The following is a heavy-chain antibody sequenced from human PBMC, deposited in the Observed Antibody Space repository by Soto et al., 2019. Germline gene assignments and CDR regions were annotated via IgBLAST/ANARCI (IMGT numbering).Heavy chain of an antibody. CDR1: GFTFSSYS. Sequence: GGSLRLSCAASGFTFSSYSMNWVRQAPGKGLEWVSSISSSSSYIYYADSVKGRFTISRDNAKNSLYLQMNSLRAEDTAVYYCARDREVVVTASHFDYWGQGTLVTVS. J-gene: IGHJ4*02. D-gene: IGHD2-21*02. CDR3: ARDREVVVTASHFDY. CDR2: ISSSSSYI. V-gene: IGHV3-21*01.